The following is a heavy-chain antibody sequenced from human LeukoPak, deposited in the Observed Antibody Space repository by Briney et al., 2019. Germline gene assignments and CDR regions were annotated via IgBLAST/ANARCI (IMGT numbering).Heavy chain of an antibody. CDR1: GGTFSSYT. CDR3: ARDRKLGAFDI. V-gene: IGHV1-69*13. CDR2: IIPIFGTV. Sequence: SVKVSCKASGGTFSSYTISWVRQAPGQGLEWMGGIIPIFGTVHYAQRFQGRVTITLDESTSTAYMELSSLRSEDTAVYYCARDRKLGAFDIWGQGTMVTVSS. J-gene: IGHJ3*02.